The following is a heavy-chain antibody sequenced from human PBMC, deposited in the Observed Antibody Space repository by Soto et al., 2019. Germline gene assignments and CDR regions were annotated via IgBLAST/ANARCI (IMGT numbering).Heavy chain of an antibody. CDR3: ARRRYGDY. CDR2: ISAHNGNT. CDR1: GYAFTTYG. D-gene: IGHD1-1*01. V-gene: IGHV1-18*01. Sequence: QVHLVQSGAEVKKPGASVKVSCKGSGYAFTTYGITWVRQAPGQGLEWMGWISAHNGNTNYAQKLQGRVTVTRDTSTSTAYTDLRSLRSDDTAVYYCARRRYGDYWGQGDLVTVSS. J-gene: IGHJ4*02.